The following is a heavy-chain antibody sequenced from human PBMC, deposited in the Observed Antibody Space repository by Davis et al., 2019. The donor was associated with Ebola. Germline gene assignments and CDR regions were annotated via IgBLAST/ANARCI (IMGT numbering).Heavy chain of an antibody. J-gene: IGHJ5*02. Sequence: SETLSLTCTVSGGSISSSSYYWGWIRQPPGKGLEWLGSIYYSGSTYYNPSLKSRVTISVDTSKNQFSLKLSSVTAADTAVYYCARRRDGWNYYRTPSWFDPWGQGTLVTVSS. CDR3: ARRRDGWNYYRTPSWFDP. V-gene: IGHV4-39*01. CDR2: IYYSGST. CDR1: GGSISSSSYY. D-gene: IGHD1-7*01.